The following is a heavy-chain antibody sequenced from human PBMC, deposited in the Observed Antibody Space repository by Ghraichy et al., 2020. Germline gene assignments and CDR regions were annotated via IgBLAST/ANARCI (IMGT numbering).Heavy chain of an antibody. Sequence: SETLSLTCAVYGGSFSGYYWSWIRQPPGKGLEWIGEINHSGSTNYNPSLKSRVTISVDTSKNQFSLKLSSVTAADTAVYYCARGGLGSSADYWGQGTLVPVSS. CDR3: ARGGLGSSADY. D-gene: IGHD6-6*01. J-gene: IGHJ4*02. V-gene: IGHV4-34*01. CDR1: GGSFSGYY. CDR2: INHSGST.